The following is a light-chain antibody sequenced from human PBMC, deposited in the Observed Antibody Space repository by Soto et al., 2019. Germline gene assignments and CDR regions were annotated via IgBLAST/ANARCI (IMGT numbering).Light chain of an antibody. CDR1: QSISSH. Sequence: DIQMTQSPSSLSASIGDRVTITCRASQSISSHLNWNQQKPGKTPELLIYEASSLQSGVTSRFSGSGSVTDFTLTISTLQSVDFAIYYCQHSHSAPYSFGQGTKLEIK. CDR2: EAS. J-gene: IGKJ2*03. V-gene: IGKV1-39*01. CDR3: QHSHSAPYS.